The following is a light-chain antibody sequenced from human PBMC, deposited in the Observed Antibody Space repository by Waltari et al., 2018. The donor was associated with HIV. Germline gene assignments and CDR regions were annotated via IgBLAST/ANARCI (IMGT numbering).Light chain of an antibody. CDR1: SSDVGAYNY. Sequence: QSDLPHPASVYGSPGQSLTISCTGTSSDVGAYNYVSWYQQHPGKAPKLMMYEVSNRLSGVSNRFSGSKSGNTASLTISGLQAEDEADYYCSSYTSSSTRVFGGGTNLTVL. CDR3: SSYTSSSTRV. J-gene: IGLJ3*02. CDR2: EVS. V-gene: IGLV2-14*01.